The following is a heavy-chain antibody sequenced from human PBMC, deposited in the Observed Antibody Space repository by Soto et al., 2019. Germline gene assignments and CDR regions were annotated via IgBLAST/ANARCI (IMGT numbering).Heavy chain of an antibody. CDR2: IIPVVGTT. J-gene: IGHJ4*02. CDR3: ARGLLYATTYFDY. V-gene: IGHV1-69*06. Sequence: QVQLVQSGAEVKKPGSSVKVSCKASGDTFTTNSLNWVRQAPGQGLEWMGGIIPVVGTTKYAQKYQDRVTITGDKTPNTAYMELSSPRSDDTAVYYCARGLLYATTYFDYWGQGTPVTVSS. CDR1: GDTFTTNS. D-gene: IGHD2-8*01.